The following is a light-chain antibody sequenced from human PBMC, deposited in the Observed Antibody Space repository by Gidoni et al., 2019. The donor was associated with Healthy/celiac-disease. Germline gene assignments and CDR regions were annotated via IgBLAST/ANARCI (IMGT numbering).Light chain of an antibody. Sequence: QAVLPQPPSPSGAPAQRVPLSCTGSRSNIGAGYDVHWYQQLPGTAPKLLIYGNSNRPSGVPDRFSGSKSGTSASLAITGLQAEDEADYYCQSYDSSLSGSWVFGGGTKLTVL. J-gene: IGLJ3*02. CDR1: RSNIGAGYD. V-gene: IGLV1-40*01. CDR2: GNS. CDR3: QSYDSSLSGSWV.